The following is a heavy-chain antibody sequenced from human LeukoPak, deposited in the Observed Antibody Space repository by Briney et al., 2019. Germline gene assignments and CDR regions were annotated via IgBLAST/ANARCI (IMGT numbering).Heavy chain of an antibody. D-gene: IGHD6-19*01. Sequence: PGGSLRLSCAASGFTFSTFGMIWVRQAPVKGLEWISSISSGSYIYYADAVKARFTISRDNARNSLYLQMNSLRADDTALYYCARLMFIAVGNWYFDLWGRGTLVTVSS. J-gene: IGHJ2*01. CDR1: GFTFSTFG. CDR2: ISSGSYI. V-gene: IGHV3-21*01. CDR3: ARLMFIAVGNWYFDL.